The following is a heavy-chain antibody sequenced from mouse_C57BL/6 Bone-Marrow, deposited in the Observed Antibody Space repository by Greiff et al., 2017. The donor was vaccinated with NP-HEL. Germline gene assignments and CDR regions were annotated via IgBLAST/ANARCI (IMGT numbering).Heavy chain of an antibody. Sequence: QVQLQQSGAELARPGASVKLSCKASGYTFTSYGISWVKQRTGQGLEWIGEIHPRSGNTYYNEKFKGKATLTADKSSSTAYMELRSLTSEDSAVYFCAKAALRGYAMDYWGQGTSVTVSS. V-gene: IGHV1-81*01. CDR3: AKAALRGYAMDY. CDR1: GYTFTSYG. J-gene: IGHJ4*01. D-gene: IGHD3-2*02. CDR2: IHPRSGNT.